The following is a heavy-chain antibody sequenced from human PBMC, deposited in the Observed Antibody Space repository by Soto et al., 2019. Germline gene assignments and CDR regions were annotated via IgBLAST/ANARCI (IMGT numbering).Heavy chain of an antibody. D-gene: IGHD3-3*01. J-gene: IGHJ4*02. CDR1: GFTFSSYW. CDR3: VRDDFGVGIDY. CDR2: IDTDGSST. V-gene: IGHV3-74*01. Sequence: EVQLVESGGGLVQPGGSLRLSCAASGFTFSSYWMHWVRQAPGKGLVWVAHIDTDGSSTSYADSVKGRFTISRDNAKNTRHTQMNSVSAEDMALYYCVRDDFGVGIDYWGLGTLVTVSS.